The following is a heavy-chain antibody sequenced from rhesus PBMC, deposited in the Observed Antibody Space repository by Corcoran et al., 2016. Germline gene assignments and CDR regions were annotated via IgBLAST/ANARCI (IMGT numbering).Heavy chain of an antibody. CDR1: GGSISDRYR. CDR3: ARDWATSYFDY. Sequence: QVQLQESGPGVVKPSETLSLTCAVSGGSISDRYRWSWIRQPPGKGLEWIGYIYGSSTSTNYNPSLKSRVTISKDTSKNQFSLKLSSVTAADTAVYYCARDWATSYFDYWGQGVLVTVSS. J-gene: IGHJ4*01. V-gene: IGHV4S10*01. CDR2: IYGSSTST. D-gene: IGHD1-44*02.